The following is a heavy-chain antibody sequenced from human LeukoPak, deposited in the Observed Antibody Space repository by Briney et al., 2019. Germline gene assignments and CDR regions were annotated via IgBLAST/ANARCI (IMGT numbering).Heavy chain of an antibody. D-gene: IGHD6-6*01. CDR2: ISGSGGST. J-gene: IGHJ6*02. CDR3: AKRSSSSYYYYYGMDV. V-gene: IGHV3-23*01. Sequence: WVSLRLSGAAGTFTCNGYAMSWLRQALGKELKWVSAISGSGGSTYYADPVKVRLTTSRDNSKNTLYLQMISLRAEDTAVYYCAKRSSSSYYYYYGMDVWGQGTTVTVSS. CDR1: TFTCNGYA.